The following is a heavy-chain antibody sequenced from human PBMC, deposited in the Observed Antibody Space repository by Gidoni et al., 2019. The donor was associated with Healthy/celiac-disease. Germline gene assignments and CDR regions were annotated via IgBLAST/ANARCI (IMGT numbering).Heavy chain of an antibody. Sequence: QVQLQESGPGLVKPSETLSLTCAVSGYSISSGYYWGWIRQPPGKGLEWIGSIYHSGSTYYNPSLKSRVTISVDTSKNQFSLKLSSVTAADTAVYYCARKWRWNGGYFDYWGQGTLVTVSS. CDR3: ARKWRWNGGYFDY. J-gene: IGHJ4*02. CDR1: GYSISSGYY. D-gene: IGHD1-1*01. CDR2: IYHSGST. V-gene: IGHV4-38-2*01.